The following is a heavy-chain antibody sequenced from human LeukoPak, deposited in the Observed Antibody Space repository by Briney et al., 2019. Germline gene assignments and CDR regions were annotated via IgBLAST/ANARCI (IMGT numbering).Heavy chain of an antibody. Sequence: TVKVSCKASGGTFSSYAISWVRQAPGQGLEWMGGIIPIFGTASYAQKFQGRVTITADESTSTAYMELSSLRSEDTAVYYCARHSRGSYSRVAFWFDPWGQGTLVTVSS. V-gene: IGHV1-69*13. CDR1: GGTFSSYA. CDR3: ARHSRGSYSRVAFWFDP. J-gene: IGHJ5*02. CDR2: IIPIFGTA. D-gene: IGHD1-26*01.